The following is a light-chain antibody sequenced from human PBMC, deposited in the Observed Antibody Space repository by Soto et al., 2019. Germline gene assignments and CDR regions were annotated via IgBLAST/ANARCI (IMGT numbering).Light chain of an antibody. J-gene: IGKJ1*01. Sequence: EIVLTQSPGTLSLSPGERSTLSWRASQSVSNNYLAWYQQKPGQAPRLLIYGASNRATGIPDRFSGSGSGTDFTLTISRLEPEDFAVYYCQQYGHSPRTFGQGTKVDIK. V-gene: IGKV3-20*01. CDR3: QQYGHSPRT. CDR2: GAS. CDR1: QSVSNNY.